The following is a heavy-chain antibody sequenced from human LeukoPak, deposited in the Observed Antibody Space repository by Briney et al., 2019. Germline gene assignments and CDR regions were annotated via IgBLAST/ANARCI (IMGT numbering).Heavy chain of an antibody. CDR2: INPNSGGT. D-gene: IGHD4-17*01. Sequence: ASVKVSCKASGYTFTGYYMHWVRQAPGQGLEWMGWINPNSGGTNYAQKFQGRVTMTRDTSISTAYMELSRLRSDDTAVYYCASGPRDDGARRYFDLWGRGTLVTVSS. CDR1: GYTFTGYY. J-gene: IGHJ2*01. CDR3: ASGPRDDGARRYFDL. V-gene: IGHV1-2*02.